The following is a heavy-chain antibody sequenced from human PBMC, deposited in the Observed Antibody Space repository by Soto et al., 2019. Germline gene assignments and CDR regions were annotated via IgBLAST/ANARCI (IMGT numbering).Heavy chain of an antibody. Sequence: QVQLVQSGAEVKKPGSSVKVSCKASGGTFSSYAISWVRQAPGQGLEWMGGIIPIFGTANYAQKFQGRVTITADESTSTAYMELSSLRSEDTDVYYCASTIFGVVIMSYYYYGMDVWGQGTTVTVSS. J-gene: IGHJ6*02. V-gene: IGHV1-69*12. CDR3: ASTIFGVVIMSYYYYGMDV. D-gene: IGHD3-3*01. CDR1: GGTFSSYA. CDR2: IIPIFGTA.